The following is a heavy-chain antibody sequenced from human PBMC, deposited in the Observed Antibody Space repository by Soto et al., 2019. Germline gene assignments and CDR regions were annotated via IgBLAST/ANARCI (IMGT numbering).Heavy chain of an antibody. V-gene: IGHV3-49*04. CDR3: AKERGYYDSSGTFDY. Sequence: GGSLRLSCTASGFTFGDYAMSWVRQAPGKGLEWVGFIRSKAYGGTTEYAASVKGRFTISRDNSKNTLYLQMNSLRAEDTAVYYCAKERGYYDSSGTFDYWGQGTLVTVSS. CDR1: GFTFGDYA. D-gene: IGHD3-22*01. J-gene: IGHJ4*02. CDR2: IRSKAYGGTT.